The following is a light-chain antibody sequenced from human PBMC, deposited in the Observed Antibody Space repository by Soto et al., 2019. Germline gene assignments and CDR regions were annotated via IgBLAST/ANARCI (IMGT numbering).Light chain of an antibody. J-gene: IGLJ2*01. CDR3: QYYYSSLSVV. CDR2: GNT. CDR1: SSNIGAGYD. Sequence: QSVLTQPPSVSGAPGQRVTISCTGSSSNIGAGYDVHWYQQLPGTAPKILIYGNTNRPSGVPDRFSGSKSGTSASLAITGLQAEDEADYYCQYYYSSLSVVLGGGTKLTVL. V-gene: IGLV1-40*01.